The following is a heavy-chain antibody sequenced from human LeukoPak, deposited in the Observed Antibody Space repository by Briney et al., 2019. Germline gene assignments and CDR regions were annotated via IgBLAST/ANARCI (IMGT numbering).Heavy chain of an antibody. CDR1: GYTFSGYY. CDR2: INPNTGGT. Sequence: ASVKVSCKASGYTFSGYYIHWVRQAPGQGLEWMGWINPNTGGTKYAQRFQDRVTMTRDTSISTAYTEVSRLRYDDTAVYYCARPLRVMIRGAAFRASSDFDPWGQGTLVTVSS. J-gene: IGHJ5*02. V-gene: IGHV1-2*02. CDR3: ARPLRVMIRGAAFRASSDFDP. D-gene: IGHD3-10*01.